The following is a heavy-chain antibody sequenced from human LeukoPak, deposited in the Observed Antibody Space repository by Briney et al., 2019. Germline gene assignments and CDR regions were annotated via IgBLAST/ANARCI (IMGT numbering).Heavy chain of an antibody. CDR1: GGSFSGYY. Sequence: SETLSLTCAVYGGSFSGYYWSWLRQPPGKGLEWIGEINHSGSTNYNPSLTSRVTISVDTSKNQFSLKLSSVTAADTAVYYCARGRTKITIFGVVIMGWFDPWGQGTLVTVSS. J-gene: IGHJ5*02. CDR3: ARGRTKITIFGVVIMGWFDP. D-gene: IGHD3-3*01. V-gene: IGHV4-34*01. CDR2: INHSGST.